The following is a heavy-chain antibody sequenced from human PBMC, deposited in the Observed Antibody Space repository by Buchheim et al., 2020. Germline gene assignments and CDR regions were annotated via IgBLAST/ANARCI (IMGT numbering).Heavy chain of an antibody. CDR3: ARWIDGSGFDY. Sequence: QVQLQESGPGLVKPSETLSLTCTVSGGSMSRYYWSWVRQPPGKGLEWIGYIYGSGRTSYTPPLTSRVTISLDTSKNQFSLKLTSVSAADTAVYYCARWIDGSGFDYWGQGTL. D-gene: IGHD2-15*01. CDR1: GGSMSRYY. CDR2: IYGSGRT. V-gene: IGHV4-59*01. J-gene: IGHJ4*02.